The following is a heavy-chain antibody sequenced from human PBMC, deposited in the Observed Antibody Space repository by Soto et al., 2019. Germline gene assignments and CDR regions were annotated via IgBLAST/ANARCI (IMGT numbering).Heavy chain of an antibody. Sequence: QVQLQESGPGLVKPSETLSLTCTVSSGSITSYYWTWVRQPPGKGLEWIGYIYYSGSTNYNPSLNXRXTXSIDTPKSQVSLKLSSVTAADTAVYYCVGSRAGTVTWGQGTLVTVSS. D-gene: IGHD1-1*01. V-gene: IGHV4-59*03. CDR1: SGSITSYY. CDR3: VGSRAGTVT. CDR2: IYYSGST. J-gene: IGHJ5*02.